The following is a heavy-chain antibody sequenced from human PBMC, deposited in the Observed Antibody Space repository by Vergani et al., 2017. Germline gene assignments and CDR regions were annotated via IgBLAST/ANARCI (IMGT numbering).Heavy chain of an antibody. Sequence: EVQLLESGGSLKQPGGSVRLSCAASGFTFSTYAMHWVRQAPGKGLEWVSALTGGGGSTYYADSFKGRFIISRDKSRDTLYLQMNSLRPEDTATYYCAIVTDYYDSSGYDLDYWGQGTLVTVSS. CDR3: AIVTDYYDSSGYDLDY. CDR2: LTGGGGST. CDR1: GFTFSTYA. V-gene: IGHV3-23*01. J-gene: IGHJ4*02. D-gene: IGHD3-22*01.